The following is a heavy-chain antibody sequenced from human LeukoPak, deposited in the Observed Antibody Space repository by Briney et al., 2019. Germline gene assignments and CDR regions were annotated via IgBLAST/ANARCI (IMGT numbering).Heavy chain of an antibody. V-gene: IGHV3-23*01. Sequence: GGSLRLSCAASGFTFSNYAMSWVRQAPGKGLEWVSLISGGGGSTYYADSVKGRFTISRDNSKNTLYLQMNSLRAEDTAVYYCAKGVTRIVVVPAAYAGAFDIWGQGTMVTVSS. D-gene: IGHD2-2*01. CDR1: GFTFSNYA. J-gene: IGHJ3*02. CDR3: AKGVTRIVVVPAAYAGAFDI. CDR2: ISGGGGST.